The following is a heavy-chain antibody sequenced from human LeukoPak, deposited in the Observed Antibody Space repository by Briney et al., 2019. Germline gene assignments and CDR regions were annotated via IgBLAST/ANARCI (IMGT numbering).Heavy chain of an antibody. J-gene: IGHJ5*02. D-gene: IGHD5-18*01. Sequence: SETLSLTCAVYGGSFSGYYWSWIRQPPGKGLEWIGHIYYSGSTNYNPSLKSRVTISVDTSKNQFSLKLSSVTAADTAVYYCARGYMEFDPWGQGTLVTVSS. V-gene: IGHV4-59*08. CDR3: ARGYMEFDP. CDR1: GGSFSGYY. CDR2: IYYSGST.